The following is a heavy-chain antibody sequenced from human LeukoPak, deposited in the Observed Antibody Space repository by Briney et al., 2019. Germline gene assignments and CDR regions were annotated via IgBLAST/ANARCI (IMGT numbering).Heavy chain of an antibody. V-gene: IGHV3-30-3*01. CDR1: GFTFSSYA. D-gene: IGHD2-2*01. CDR3: ARDIVVVPAASPWFDP. Sequence: GGSLRLSCAVSGFTFSSYAMSWVRQAPGKGLEWVAVISYDGSNKYYADSVKGRFTISRDNSKNTLYLQMNSLRAEDTAVYYCARDIVVVPAASPWFDPWGQGTLVTVSS. CDR2: ISYDGSNK. J-gene: IGHJ5*02.